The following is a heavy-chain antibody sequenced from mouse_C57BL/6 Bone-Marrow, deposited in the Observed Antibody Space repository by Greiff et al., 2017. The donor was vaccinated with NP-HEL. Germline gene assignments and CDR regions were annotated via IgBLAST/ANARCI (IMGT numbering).Heavy chain of an antibody. D-gene: IGHD1-1*01. CDR3: ARRREFTTVVAPFDY. V-gene: IGHV1-82*01. CDR2: IYPGDGDT. Sequence: QVQLQQSGPELVKPGASVKISCKASGYAFSSSWMNWVKQRPGKGLEWIGRIYPGDGDTNYIGKFKGKATLTADKSSSTAYMQLSSLTSEDSAVYFCARRREFTTVVAPFDYWGQGTTLTVSS. CDR1: GYAFSSSW. J-gene: IGHJ2*01.